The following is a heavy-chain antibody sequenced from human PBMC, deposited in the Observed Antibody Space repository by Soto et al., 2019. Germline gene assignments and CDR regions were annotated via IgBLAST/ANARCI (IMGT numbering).Heavy chain of an antibody. J-gene: IGHJ4*02. Sequence: ASVKVSCKASGYTFTSYGISWVRQAPGQGLEWMGWISAYNGNTNYAQKIQGRVTMTTDTSTSTAYMELRSLRSDDTAVYYCARGTAYYDILTGYLDYWGQGTLVTVSS. V-gene: IGHV1-18*04. D-gene: IGHD3-9*01. CDR3: ARGTAYYDILTGYLDY. CDR1: GYTFTSYG. CDR2: ISAYNGNT.